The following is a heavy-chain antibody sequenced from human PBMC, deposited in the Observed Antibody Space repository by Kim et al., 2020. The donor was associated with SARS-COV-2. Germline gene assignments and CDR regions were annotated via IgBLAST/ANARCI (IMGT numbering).Heavy chain of an antibody. J-gene: IGHJ6*02. CDR2: ISSSSNYI. CDR1: GFSFSFYS. D-gene: IGHD3-22*01. CDR3: AREADDSSGSPYGMDV. V-gene: IGHV3-21*01. Sequence: GGSLRLSCAASGFSFSFYSMNWVRQAPGKGLEWVSSISSSSNYIYYADSVKGRFTISRDNAKNSLYLQMNSLRAEDTAVYYCAREADDSSGSPYGMDVWGQGTTVTVSS.